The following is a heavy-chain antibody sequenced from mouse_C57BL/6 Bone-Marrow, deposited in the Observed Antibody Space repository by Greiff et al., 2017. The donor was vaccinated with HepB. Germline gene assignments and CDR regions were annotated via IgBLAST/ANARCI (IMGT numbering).Heavy chain of an antibody. J-gene: IGHJ3*01. CDR1: GYTFTSHW. V-gene: IGHV1-56*01. CDR2: IFPGSGST. D-gene: IGHD1-1*01. CDR3: ARDYYGSSYEFAY. Sequence: QVKLQQSGPELVRPGASVKISCKAPGYTFTSHWMQWVRQRPGQGLEWIGEIFPGSGSTYYNEKFKGKATLTVDTSSSPAYMQLSSLTSEDTAVYFCARDYYGSSYEFAYWGQGTLVTVSA.